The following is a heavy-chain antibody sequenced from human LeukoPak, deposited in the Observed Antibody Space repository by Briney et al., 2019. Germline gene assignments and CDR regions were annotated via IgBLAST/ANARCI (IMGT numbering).Heavy chain of an antibody. Sequence: GGSLRLSCAASGLTFSSYWMSWVRQAPGKGLEWVANIKQDGSEKYYVDSVKGRFTISRDNAKNSLYLQMNSLRAEDTAVYYCARIQRYCSGGSCYSDYGMDVWGQGTTVTVSS. CDR2: IKQDGSEK. CDR3: ARIQRYCSGGSCYSDYGMDV. D-gene: IGHD2-15*01. V-gene: IGHV3-7*01. J-gene: IGHJ6*02. CDR1: GLTFSSYW.